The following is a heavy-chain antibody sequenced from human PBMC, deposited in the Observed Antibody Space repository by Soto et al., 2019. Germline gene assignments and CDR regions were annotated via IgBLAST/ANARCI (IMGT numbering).Heavy chain of an antibody. CDR1: GYTFTRYN. D-gene: IGHD2-15*01. V-gene: IGHV1-46*01. J-gene: IGHJ4*02. Sequence: ASVKVSCKASGYTFTRYNVHWVRQAPGQGLEWMAIINPSGGTTYYVQKFEGRVTLTTDTSTSTVYMELSSLRSDDTAVYYCARVRGAGSEYLFDYWGQRTQVTVSS. CDR2: INPSGGTT. CDR3: ARVRGAGSEYLFDY.